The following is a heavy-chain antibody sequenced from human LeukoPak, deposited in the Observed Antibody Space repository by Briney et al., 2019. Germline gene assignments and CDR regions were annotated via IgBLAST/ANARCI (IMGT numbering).Heavy chain of an antibody. V-gene: IGHV4-39*01. Sequence: SETLSLTCTVSGGSISSSSYYWGWIRQPPGKGLEWIGSIYYSGSTYYNPSLKSRVTISVDTSKNQFSLKLSSVTAADTAVYYCARHKGPGMRQKTGGYDYWGQGTLVTVSS. CDR1: GGSISSSSYY. CDR3: ARHKGPGMRQKTGGYDY. J-gene: IGHJ4*02. CDR2: IYYSGST. D-gene: IGHD3-22*01.